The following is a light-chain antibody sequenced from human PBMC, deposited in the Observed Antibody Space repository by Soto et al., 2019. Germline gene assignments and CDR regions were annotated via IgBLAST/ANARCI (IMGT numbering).Light chain of an antibody. V-gene: IGKV3-20*01. CDR3: QQYGSSPLT. J-gene: IGKJ4*01. Sequence: DIVLTQSPGTLSLSPGERATLSCRASQSVSSTYLAWYQQNPGQAPRLLIYGASSRATGIPDRFSGGGSGTDFTLTISRLEPEDVAVYYCQQYGSSPLTFGGGTKVEIK. CDR2: GAS. CDR1: QSVSSTY.